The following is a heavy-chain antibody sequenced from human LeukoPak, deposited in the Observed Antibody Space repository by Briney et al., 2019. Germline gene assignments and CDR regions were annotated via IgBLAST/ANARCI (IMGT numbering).Heavy chain of an antibody. CDR3: AREDAIAVAGSDAFDI. D-gene: IGHD6-19*01. CDR2: IYTSGST. CDR1: GGSISSYY. V-gene: IGHV4-4*07. J-gene: IGHJ3*02. Sequence: PSETLSLTCTVSGGSISSYYWSWIRQPAGKGLEWIGRIYTSGSTNYNPSLKSRVTMSVDTSKNQFSLKLSSVTAADTAVYYRAREDAIAVAGSDAFDIWGQGTMVTVSS.